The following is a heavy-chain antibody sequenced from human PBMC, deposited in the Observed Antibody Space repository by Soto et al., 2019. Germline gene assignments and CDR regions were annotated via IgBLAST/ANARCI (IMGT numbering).Heavy chain of an antibody. CDR1: GGTFSSYA. CDR2: IIPIFGTA. CDR3: ARTRVGATTTGWFDP. J-gene: IGHJ5*02. Sequence: SVKVSCKAPGGTFSSYAISWVRQAPGQGLEWMGGIIPIFGTANYAQKFQGRVTITADESTSTAYMGLSSLRSEDTAVYYCARTRVGATTTGWFDPWGQGTLVTVSS. D-gene: IGHD1-26*01. V-gene: IGHV1-69*13.